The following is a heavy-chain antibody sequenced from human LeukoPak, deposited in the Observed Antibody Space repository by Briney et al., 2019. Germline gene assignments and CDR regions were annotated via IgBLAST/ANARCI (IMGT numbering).Heavy chain of an antibody. J-gene: IGHJ4*02. CDR2: IYHSGST. Sequence: PSQTLSLTCAVSGGSISSGGYSWSWIRRPPGKGLEWIGYIYHSGSTYYNPSLKSRVTISVDRSKNQFSLKLSSVTAADTAVYYCARMDFWSGYLNYWGQGTLVTVSS. V-gene: IGHV4-30-2*01. CDR1: GGSISSGGYS. D-gene: IGHD3-3*01. CDR3: ARMDFWSGYLNY.